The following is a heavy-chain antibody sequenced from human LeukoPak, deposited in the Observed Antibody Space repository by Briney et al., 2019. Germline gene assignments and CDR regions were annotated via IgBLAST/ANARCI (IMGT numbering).Heavy chain of an antibody. CDR3: GTLRYNWNYYFES. J-gene: IGHJ4*02. D-gene: IGHD1-7*01. CDR1: GGSMISSSYY. Sequence: SETLSHTCTVSGGSMISSSYYWGWLRQPPGKGLEWVGSIYYGGSAYYNPSLESRLAISVDTSMNQFSLKLNSVTAADTAVYYCGTLRYNWNYYFESWGQGTLVTVSS. V-gene: IGHV4-39*01. CDR2: IYYGGSA.